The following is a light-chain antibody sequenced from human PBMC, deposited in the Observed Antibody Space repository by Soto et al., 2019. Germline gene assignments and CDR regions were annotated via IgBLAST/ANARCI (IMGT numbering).Light chain of an antibody. CDR2: GAS. Sequence: PGDRVTLSSMASQSVSSDLTWYHQKPGQAPKLLIYGASSRATGIPARFSGNGSGTEFTLTISSLQSEDFAVYCCQQYYKSPHTFGQGTKVDI. CDR1: QSVSSD. V-gene: IGKV3-15*01. J-gene: IGKJ1*01. CDR3: QQYYKSPHT.